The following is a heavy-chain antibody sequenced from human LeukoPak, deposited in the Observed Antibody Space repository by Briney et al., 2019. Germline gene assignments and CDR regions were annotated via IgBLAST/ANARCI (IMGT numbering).Heavy chain of an antibody. CDR3: ARERNSLWFGELSSVWDY. Sequence: GGSLRLSCAVSGLTFSSYSMNWVRQAPGKGLEWVASVSPSSSYIYYADSVKGRFTISRDNAKNSLYLQMNSLRAEDTAVYYCARERNSLWFGELSSVWDYWGQGTLVTVSS. D-gene: IGHD3-10*01. CDR2: VSPSSSYI. V-gene: IGHV3-21*01. CDR1: GLTFSSYS. J-gene: IGHJ4*02.